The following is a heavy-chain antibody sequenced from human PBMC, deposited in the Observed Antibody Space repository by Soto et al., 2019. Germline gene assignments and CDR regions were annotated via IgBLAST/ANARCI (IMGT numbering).Heavy chain of an antibody. J-gene: IGHJ3*01. CDR1: GFSLSTSGEG. V-gene: IGHV2-5*02. CDR3: AHRRGYGPSAFDL. Sequence: QITLKESGPTVVKPTQTLTLTCTFSGFSLSTSGEGVGWIRQPPGRALKWLALIYWADDERYSPSLKSRLTITKDSSKNHVVLTMTNMDPVDTGTYFCAHRRGYGPSAFDLWGQGTMVTVSS. CDR2: IYWADDE. D-gene: IGHD5-12*01.